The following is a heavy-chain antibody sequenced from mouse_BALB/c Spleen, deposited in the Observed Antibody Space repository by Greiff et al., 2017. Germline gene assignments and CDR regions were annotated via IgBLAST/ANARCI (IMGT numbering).Heavy chain of an antibody. CDR2: IWSGGST. CDR3: ARNSPVMITTRNWYFDV. D-gene: IGHD2-4*01. V-gene: IGHV2-2*02. J-gene: IGHJ1*01. CDR1: GFSLTSYG. Sequence: QVQLKESGPGLVQPSQSLSITCTVSGFSLTSYGVHWVRQSPGKGLEWLGVIWSGGSTDYNAAFISRLSISKDNSKSQVFFKMNSLQANDTAIYYCARNSPVMITTRNWYFDVWGAGTTVTVSS.